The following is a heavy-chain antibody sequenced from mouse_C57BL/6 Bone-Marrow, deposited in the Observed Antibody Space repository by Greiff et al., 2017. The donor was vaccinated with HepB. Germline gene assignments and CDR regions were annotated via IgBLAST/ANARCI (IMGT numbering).Heavy chain of an antibody. V-gene: IGHV1-72*01. CDR3: ARHSSGYVRYYAMDY. CDR1: GYTFTSYW. D-gene: IGHD3-2*02. J-gene: IGHJ4*01. Sequence: QVQLKESGAELVKPGASVKLSCKASGYTFTSYWMHWVKQRPGRGLEWIGRIDPNSGGTKYNEKFKSKATLTVDKPSSTAYMQLSSLTSEDSAVYYCARHSSGYVRYYAMDYWGQGTSVTVSS. CDR2: IDPNSGGT.